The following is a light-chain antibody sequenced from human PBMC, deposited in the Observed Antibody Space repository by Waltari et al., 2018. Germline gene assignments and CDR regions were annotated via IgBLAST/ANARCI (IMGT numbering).Light chain of an antibody. CDR3: SSYTSTNTYV. V-gene: IGLV2-14*03. Sequence: QSALTPPAAQSESPGKSITIPCPGTASAVGAQNYVSWYQQHPGEAPKLMIYDVNMRPSGTSNRFSGSKSGNTASLSISGLQAEDEADYYCSSYTSTNTYVFGSGTKVTVL. CDR1: ASAVGAQNY. CDR2: DVN. J-gene: IGLJ1*01.